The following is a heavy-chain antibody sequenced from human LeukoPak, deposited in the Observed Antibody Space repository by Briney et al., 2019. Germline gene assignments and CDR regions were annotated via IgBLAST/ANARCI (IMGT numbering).Heavy chain of an antibody. D-gene: IGHD3-22*01. V-gene: IGHV1-24*01. CDR2: FDPEDGET. J-gene: IGHJ4*02. CDR1: GYTLTELS. CDR3: ATARTYYDKTFDY. Sequence: ASVKVSCKVSGYTLTELSMHWVRQAPGKGLEWMGGFDPEDGETIYAQRFQGRVTMTEDTSTDTAYMELSSLRSEDTAAYYCATARTYYDKTFDYWGQGTLVTVSS.